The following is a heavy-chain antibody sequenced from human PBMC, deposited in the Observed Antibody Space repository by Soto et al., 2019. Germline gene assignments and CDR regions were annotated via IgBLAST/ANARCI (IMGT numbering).Heavy chain of an antibody. CDR1: GFTVSSSY. D-gene: IGHD2-15*01. Sequence: EVQLVESGGGLIQPGGSLRLSCAASGFTVSSSYMSWVRQAPGKGLEWVSVIYSSGSTYYADSVKGRFTISRDNSKNTLYLQMNSVRPEDTAVYSCARAPVSGGVSDYFDYWGQGTLVTVSS. CDR2: IYSSGST. J-gene: IGHJ4*02. CDR3: ARAPVSGGVSDYFDY. V-gene: IGHV3-53*01.